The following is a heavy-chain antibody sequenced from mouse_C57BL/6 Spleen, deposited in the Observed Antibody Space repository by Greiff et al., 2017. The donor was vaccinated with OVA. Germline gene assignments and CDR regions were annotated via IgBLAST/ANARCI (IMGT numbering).Heavy chain of an antibody. D-gene: IGHD2-4*01. CDR3: ARGDYGDY. CDR2: IYPGDGDT. V-gene: IGHV1-82*01. CDR1: GYAFSSSW. Sequence: VQLQQSGPELVKPGASVKISCKASGYAFSSSWMNWVKQRPGKGLEWIGRIYPGDGDTNYNGKFKGKATLTADKSSSTAYMQLSSLTSEDSAVYFCARGDYGDYWGQGTTRTVSS. J-gene: IGHJ2*01.